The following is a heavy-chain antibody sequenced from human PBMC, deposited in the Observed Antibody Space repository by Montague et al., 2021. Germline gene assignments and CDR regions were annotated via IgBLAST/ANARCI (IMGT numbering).Heavy chain of an antibody. D-gene: IGHD3-22*01. Sequence: SLRLSCAASGFTFSSDAMHWVRQAPGKGLEWLTVISYHGSDKYYADSVKGRFTFSRDNSKNTLFLQMDSLRAEDTAVYYCARSRYYYDTSDYLDSWGQGTLVTVSS. CDR1: GFTFSSDA. CDR3: ARSRYYYDTSDYLDS. J-gene: IGHJ4*02. CDR2: ISYHGSDK. V-gene: IGHV3-30-3*01.